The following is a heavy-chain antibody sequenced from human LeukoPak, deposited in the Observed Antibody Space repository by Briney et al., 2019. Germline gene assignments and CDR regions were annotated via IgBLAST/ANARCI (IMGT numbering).Heavy chain of an antibody. CDR2: VSGGGGAT. D-gene: IGHD2-8*01. Sequence: PGGSLRLSCSASGFTFSNYAMSWVRQAPGKGLKWVPSVSGGGGATYYADSVKDRFSISRDNSKNTVYLQMNSLRAEDTAVYYCAKDGGFTYGLNAFDMWGQGTMVTVSS. V-gene: IGHV3-23*01. CDR3: AKDGGFTYGLNAFDM. J-gene: IGHJ3*02. CDR1: GFTFSNYA.